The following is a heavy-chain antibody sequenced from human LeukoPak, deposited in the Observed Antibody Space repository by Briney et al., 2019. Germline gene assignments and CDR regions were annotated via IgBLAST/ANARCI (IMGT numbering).Heavy chain of an antibody. D-gene: IGHD3-22*01. Sequence: GGSLRLSCAASGFTFSSYAMSWVRQAPGKGLEWVSAISGSGGSTYYADSVQGRFTISRDNSKNTLYLQMNSLRAEDTAVYYCAKSLLYDSSGYQDYWGQGTLVTVSS. J-gene: IGHJ4*02. CDR3: AKSLLYDSSGYQDY. CDR2: ISGSGGST. CDR1: GFTFSSYA. V-gene: IGHV3-23*01.